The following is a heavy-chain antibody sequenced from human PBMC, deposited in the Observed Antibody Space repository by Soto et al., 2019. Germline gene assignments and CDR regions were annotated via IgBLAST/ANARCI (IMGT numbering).Heavy chain of an antibody. V-gene: IGHV3-33*01. CDR3: ARDVDRTSHLNWFDP. Sequence: GGSLRLSCEVSGFSLSGYCMHWVRQAPGKGLEWVAVIWYDGTTKNYADSVKGRFTISRDSSKNTAYLQMDSLKVEDTAVYYCARDVDRTSHLNWFDPWGQGVMVTVSS. D-gene: IGHD5-12*01. CDR2: IWYDGTTK. CDR1: GFSLSGYC. J-gene: IGHJ5*02.